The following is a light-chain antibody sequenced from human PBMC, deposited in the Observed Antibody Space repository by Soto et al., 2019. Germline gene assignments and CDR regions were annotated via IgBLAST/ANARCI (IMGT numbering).Light chain of an antibody. Sequence: DIQMTQSPSTLSASVGDRVTITCRASQSISSWLAWYQQKPGKAPKLLIYDASSLESGGPSRFSGSGSGTEFILTISSMQPDDFATYYCQQYYSYYQAFGQGTKVEIK. J-gene: IGKJ1*01. CDR1: QSISSW. CDR2: DAS. V-gene: IGKV1-5*01. CDR3: QQYYSYYQA.